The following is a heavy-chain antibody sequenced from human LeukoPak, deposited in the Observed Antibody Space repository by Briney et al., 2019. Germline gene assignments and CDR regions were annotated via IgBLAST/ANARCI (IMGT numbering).Heavy chain of an antibody. V-gene: IGHV4-38-2*01. CDR3: ARAHLYCRSTSCYEDYYYYYMDV. Sequence: PSETLSLTCAVSGYSISSGYYWGWIRQPPGKVLEWIWCICHSGSTYYNPSLKSRVTISGDTAKNQFSLKLSYVTAAHTVVYYCARAHLYCRSTSCYEDYYYYYMDVWGKGTTVTVSS. CDR1: GYSISSGYY. D-gene: IGHD2-2*01. CDR2: ICHSGST. J-gene: IGHJ6*03.